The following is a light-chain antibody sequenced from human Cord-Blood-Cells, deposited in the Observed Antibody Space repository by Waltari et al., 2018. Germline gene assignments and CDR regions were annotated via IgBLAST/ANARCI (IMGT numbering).Light chain of an antibody. Sequence: QSALTHPASVSGSPGQSITISCTGTSSDVGGYNYVSWYQQHTGKAPKLMIYDVSNRPSGVSNRFSGSKSGNTASLTISGLQAEDEADYYCSSYTSSSTLGVFGTGTKVTVL. CDR3: SSYTSSSTLGV. CDR2: DVS. V-gene: IGLV2-14*01. J-gene: IGLJ1*01. CDR1: SSDVGGYNY.